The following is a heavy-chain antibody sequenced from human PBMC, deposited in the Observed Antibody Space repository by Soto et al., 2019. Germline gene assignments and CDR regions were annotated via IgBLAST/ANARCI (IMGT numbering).Heavy chain of an antibody. V-gene: IGHV1-18*01. CDR3: ARDWGHMTSYYFDN. CDR1: GYTFTSFG. Sequence: QVQLVQSGAEVKKPGASVIVSCKASGYTFTSFGITWVREAPGQGLEWMGWISAYNGNTNYAQKLQGRVTMTIDTSTSTAYMELRSLRSDDTAAYYCARDWGHMTSYYFDNWGQGTLVTVSS. J-gene: IGHJ4*01. D-gene: IGHD3-9*01. CDR2: ISAYNGNT.